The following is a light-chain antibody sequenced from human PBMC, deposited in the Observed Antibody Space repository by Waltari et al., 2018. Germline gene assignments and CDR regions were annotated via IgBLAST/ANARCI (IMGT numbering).Light chain of an antibody. CDR3: QKYDRLPAA. V-gene: IGKV3-20*01. J-gene: IGKJ1*01. Sequence: EIVLTQSPGTLSLSPGESGTLSCRASQSVSRFLAWYQPKPGQAPRLLIYGASTRATGIPDRFSGSGSGTDFSLTISRLEPEDFAVYYCQKYDRLPAAFGQGTKVEIK. CDR2: GAS. CDR1: QSVSRF.